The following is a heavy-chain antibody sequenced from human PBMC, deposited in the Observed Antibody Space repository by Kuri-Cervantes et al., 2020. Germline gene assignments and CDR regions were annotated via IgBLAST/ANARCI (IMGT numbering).Heavy chain of an antibody. D-gene: IGHD2-2*01. CDR1: AFTFSDYE. J-gene: IGHJ5*02. V-gene: IGHV3-48*03. Sequence: GESLKISCAASAFTFSDYEMDWVRQAPGKGLEWVSYISASGSSKYYADSVKGRFTISRDNAKNSLYLQMNSLRAEDTAVYYCARAVLGYCSSTSCPNWFDPWGQGTLVTVSS. CDR2: ISASGSSK. CDR3: ARAVLGYCSSTSCPNWFDP.